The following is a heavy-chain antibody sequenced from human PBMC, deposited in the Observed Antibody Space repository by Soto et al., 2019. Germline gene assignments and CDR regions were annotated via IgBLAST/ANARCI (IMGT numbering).Heavy chain of an antibody. CDR3: ARDRVSGDYYHDAFDI. CDR1: GFTFSTYS. D-gene: IGHD3-10*01. J-gene: IGHJ3*02. CDR2: ISGSSRTV. V-gene: IGHV3-48*01. Sequence: EVQLVESGGALVQPGGSLRLSCAASGFTFSTYSMNWVRQAPGKGLEWVSYISGSSRTVYYADSVMGRFTISRDNAKRSLTLQMTPPRAQDTAVYYCARDRVSGDYYHDAFDIWGQGTMVTVAS.